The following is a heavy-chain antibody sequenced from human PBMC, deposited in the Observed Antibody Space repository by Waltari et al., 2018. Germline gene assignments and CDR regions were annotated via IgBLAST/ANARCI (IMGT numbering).Heavy chain of an antibody. J-gene: IGHJ5*02. CDR1: GGSISNYY. V-gene: IGHV4-4*07. CDR2: VYISGHT. CDR3: ARSGDFGDYDA. Sequence: QVQLQESGPGLVKPSETLSLTCSVSGGSISNYYWTWVRQSAGKGLEWIGRVYISGHTSSNPSVESRVTMSLDTSSNEFSLKLRFVTAADTGVYFCARSGDFGDYDAWGQGTLVTVS. D-gene: IGHD2-21*02.